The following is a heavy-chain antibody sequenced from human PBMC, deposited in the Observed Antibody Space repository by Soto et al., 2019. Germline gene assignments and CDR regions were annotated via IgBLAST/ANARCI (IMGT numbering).Heavy chain of an antibody. CDR2: IDPSDSYT. D-gene: IGHD4-17*01. CDR1: GYSFTSYW. CDR3: ARTVTTDYYYGMDV. J-gene: IGHJ6*02. V-gene: IGHV5-10-1*01. Sequence: GESLKISCKGSGYSFTSYWISWVRQMPGKGLEWMGRIDPSDSYTNYSPSFQGHVTTSADKSISTAYLQWSSLKASDTAMYYCARTVTTDYYYGMDVWGQGTTVTVSS.